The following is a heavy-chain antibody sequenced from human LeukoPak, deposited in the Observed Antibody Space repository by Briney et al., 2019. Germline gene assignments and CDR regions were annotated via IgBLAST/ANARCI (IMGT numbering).Heavy chain of an antibody. CDR1: GGTFSSYA. Sequence: SVTVSCKASGGTFSSYAISWVRQAPGQGLEWMGGIIPIFGTANYAQKFQGRVTITADKSTSTAYMELSSLRSEDTAVYDCASEVRFGGAFDIWGQGTMVTVSS. CDR2: IIPIFGTA. J-gene: IGHJ3*02. D-gene: IGHD4-23*01. V-gene: IGHV1-69*06. CDR3: ASEVRFGGAFDI.